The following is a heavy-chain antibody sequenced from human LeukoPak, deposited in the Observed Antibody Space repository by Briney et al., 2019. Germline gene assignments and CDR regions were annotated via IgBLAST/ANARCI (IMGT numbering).Heavy chain of an antibody. J-gene: IGHJ4*02. D-gene: IGHD5-18*01. V-gene: IGHV3-23*01. CDR3: AKALGGYSYGGYFDY. Sequence: PGGSLRLSCAASGFSLNTYAMSWVRQAPGKGLEWVSGISASGSSTYYADSVKGRFTISRDNSKNTPYLQMNSLRAEDTDVYYCAKALGGYSYGGYFDYWGQGTLVTVSS. CDR2: ISASGSST. CDR1: GFSLNTYA.